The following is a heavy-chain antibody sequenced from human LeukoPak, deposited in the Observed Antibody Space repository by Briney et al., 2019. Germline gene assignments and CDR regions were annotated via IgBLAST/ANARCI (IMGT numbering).Heavy chain of an antibody. D-gene: IGHD3-10*01. CDR1: GGSFSGYY. V-gene: IGHV4-34*01. Sequence: PSETLSLACAVYGGSFSGYYWSWIRQPPGKGLEWIGEINHSGSTNYNPFLKSRVTISVDTSKNQFSLKLSSVTAADTAVYYCARRGVYLVRWGQGTLVTVSS. J-gene: IGHJ4*02. CDR2: INHSGST. CDR3: ARRGVYLVR.